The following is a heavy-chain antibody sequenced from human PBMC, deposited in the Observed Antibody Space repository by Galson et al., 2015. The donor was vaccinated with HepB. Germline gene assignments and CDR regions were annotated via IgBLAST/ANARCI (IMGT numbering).Heavy chain of an antibody. Sequence: SLRLSYAASGLTFSSHWMHWVRKAPGKGLVWVSHINSDGKKINYADSVKGRFTISRDNAKNTMYLQMNSLRAEDTAVYYCARGVGGFVDPWGQGTLVTVSS. CDR2: INSDGKKI. CDR3: ARGVGGFVDP. V-gene: IGHV3-74*01. J-gene: IGHJ5*02. CDR1: GLTFSSHW. D-gene: IGHD3-10*01.